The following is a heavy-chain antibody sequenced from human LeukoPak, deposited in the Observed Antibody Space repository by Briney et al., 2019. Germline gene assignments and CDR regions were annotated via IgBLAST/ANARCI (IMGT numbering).Heavy chain of an antibody. CDR3: ARRVVPAAMNMVSDY. V-gene: IGHV4-39*01. J-gene: IGHJ4*02. D-gene: IGHD2-2*01. Sequence: SETLSLTCTVSGGSISSSSYYWGWIRQPPGKGLEWIGSIYYSGSTYYNPSLKSRVTISVDTSKNQFSLKLSSVTAADTAVYYCARRVVPAAMNMVSDYWGQGTLVTVSS. CDR2: IYYSGST. CDR1: GGSISSSSYY.